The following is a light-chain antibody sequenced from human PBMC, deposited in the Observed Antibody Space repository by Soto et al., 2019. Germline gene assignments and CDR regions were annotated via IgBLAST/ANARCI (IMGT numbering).Light chain of an antibody. CDR3: SSYTATRTVV. CDR1: SSDVGGYNH. CDR2: DVS. V-gene: IGLV2-14*03. J-gene: IGLJ3*02. Sequence: QSALTQPASVSGSPGQSITIACTGTSSDVGGYNHVSWYQVHPGKAPRLVIYDVSIRPAAVSARFSGSTSGNTASLTISGVQAEDEADYYCSSYTATRTVVFGGGTKLTVL.